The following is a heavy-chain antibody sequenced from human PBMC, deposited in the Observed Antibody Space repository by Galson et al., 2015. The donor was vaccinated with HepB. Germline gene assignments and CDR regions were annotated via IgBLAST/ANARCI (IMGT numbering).Heavy chain of an antibody. D-gene: IGHD2-2*01. CDR2: ISTYNGNT. J-gene: IGHJ1*01. Sequence: SVKVSCKASGYTYTNYGITWVRQAPGQGLEYMGWISTYNGNTNYAQKLQGRVTMTTDASTSTANMELRSLRSDDTAVYYCARIYCGSSSCYGGYFQHWGLGTLATVSP. V-gene: IGHV1-18*01. CDR1: GYTYTNYG. CDR3: ARIYCGSSSCYGGYFQH.